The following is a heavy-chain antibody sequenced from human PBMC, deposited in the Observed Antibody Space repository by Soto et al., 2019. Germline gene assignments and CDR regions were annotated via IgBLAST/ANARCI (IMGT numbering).Heavy chain of an antibody. D-gene: IGHD2-2*01. CDR3: ARRSIGEGNFDY. CDR1: GGSISSYY. V-gene: IGHV4-59*08. CDR2: IYYSGST. J-gene: IGHJ4*02. Sequence: SETLSLTCTVSGGSISSYYWSWIRQPPGKGLEWIGYIYYSGSTNYNPSLKSRVTISVDTSKNQFSLKLSSVTAADTAVYYCARRSIGEGNFDYWGQGTLVTVSS.